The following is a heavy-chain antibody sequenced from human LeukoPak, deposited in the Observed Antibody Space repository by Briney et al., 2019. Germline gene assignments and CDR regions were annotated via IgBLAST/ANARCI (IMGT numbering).Heavy chain of an antibody. Sequence: GGSLRLSCAASGFTFSGSAMHWVRQASGKGLEWIGRIKSKTDGETTNYAEPVRGRFTISRDDSKSAVYLQMNSLKIEDTAVYYCTTGLGTYYHGSQRLIPIDYWGQGTLVTVSS. CDR3: TTGLGTYYHGSQRLIPIDY. J-gene: IGHJ4*02. V-gene: IGHV3-15*01. CDR1: GFTFSGSA. CDR2: IKSKTDGETT. D-gene: IGHD3-10*01.